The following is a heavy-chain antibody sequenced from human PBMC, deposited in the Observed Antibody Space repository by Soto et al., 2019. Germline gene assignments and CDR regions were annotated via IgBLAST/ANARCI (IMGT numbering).Heavy chain of an antibody. CDR1: GGSISSGGYY. D-gene: IGHD3-10*01. CDR3: AREVAYYNYFDY. V-gene: IGHV4-31*03. Sequence: QVQLQESGPGPVKPSQTLSLTCTVSGGSISSGGYYWSWIRQHPGKGLEWIGYIYYSGSTHYNPSLKSRVTISVDTSKNQFSLKLSSVTAADTAVYYCAREVAYYNYFDYWGQGTLVTVSS. J-gene: IGHJ4*02. CDR2: IYYSGST.